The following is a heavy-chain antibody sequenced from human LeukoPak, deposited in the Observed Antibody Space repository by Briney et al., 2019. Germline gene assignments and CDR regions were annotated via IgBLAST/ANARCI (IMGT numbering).Heavy chain of an antibody. J-gene: IGHJ4*02. CDR2: IYSGGST. V-gene: IGHV3-53*01. CDR1: GFTVSSNY. Sequence: PGGSLRLSCAASGFTVSSNYMSWVRQAPGKGLEWVSVIYSGGSTYYADSVKGRFTISRDNSKNTLYLQMNSLRVEDTAVYYCTKPSGAAAVDYWGQGTLVTVSS. D-gene: IGHD6-25*01. CDR3: TKPSGAAAVDY.